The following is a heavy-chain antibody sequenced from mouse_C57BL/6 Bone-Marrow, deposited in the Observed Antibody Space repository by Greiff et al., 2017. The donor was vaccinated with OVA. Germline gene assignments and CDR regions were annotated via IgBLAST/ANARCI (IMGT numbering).Heavy chain of an antibody. J-gene: IGHJ4*01. Sequence: VMLVESGPGLVAPSQSLSITCTVSGFSLTSYGVDWVRQPPGKGLEWLGVIWGGGSTNYNSAIMSRLSISKDNSKSQVFLKMNSLQTDDTAMYYCAKRYYGNPYYAMDYWGQGTSVTVSS. CDR1: GFSLTSYG. V-gene: IGHV2-9*01. CDR3: AKRYYGNPYYAMDY. CDR2: IWGGGST. D-gene: IGHD2-1*01.